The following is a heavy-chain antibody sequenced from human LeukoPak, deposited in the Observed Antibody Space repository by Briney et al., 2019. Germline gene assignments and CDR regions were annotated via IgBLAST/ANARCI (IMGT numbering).Heavy chain of an antibody. J-gene: IGHJ4*02. D-gene: IGHD4-23*01. V-gene: IGHV1-69*13. Sequence: SVKVSCKASGGTFSSYAISWARQAPGQGLEWVGGIIPIFGTANYAQKFQGRVTITADESTSTAYMELSSLRSEDTAVYYCAMVGDGEATVAQFDYWGQGTLVTVSS. CDR2: IIPIFGTA. CDR3: AMVGDGEATVAQFDY. CDR1: GGTFSSYA.